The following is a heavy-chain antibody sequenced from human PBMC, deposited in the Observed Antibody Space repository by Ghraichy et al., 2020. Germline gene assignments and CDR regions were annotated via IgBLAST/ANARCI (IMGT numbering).Heavy chain of an antibody. CDR2: INSDGSST. D-gene: IGHD3-10*01. V-gene: IGHV3-74*01. J-gene: IGHJ6*02. Sequence: GGSLRLSCAASGFTFSSYWMHWVRQVPGKGLVWVSRINSDGSSTTYADSVKGRFTISRDNAKNTLYLQMNSLRAEDTAVYYCAREDITIVRGFIISYHYNGLDVWGQGTTVTVSS. CDR3: AREDITIVRGFIISYHYNGLDV. CDR1: GFTFSSYW.